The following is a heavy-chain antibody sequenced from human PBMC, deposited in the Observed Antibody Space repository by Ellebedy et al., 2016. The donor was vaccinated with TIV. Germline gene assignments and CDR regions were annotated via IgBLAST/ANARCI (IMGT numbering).Heavy chain of an antibody. CDR1: GGSISSGGYY. D-gene: IGHD6-19*01. CDR2: IYYSGST. V-gene: IGHV4-31*03. CDR3: ARDLKAVAGTHLFDP. Sequence: MPSETLSLTCTVSGGSISSGGYYWSWIRQHPGTGLEWIGYIYYSGSTYYNPSLKSRVTISVDTSKNQFSLKLSSVTAADTAVYYCARDLKAVAGTHLFDPWGQGTLVTVSS. J-gene: IGHJ5*02.